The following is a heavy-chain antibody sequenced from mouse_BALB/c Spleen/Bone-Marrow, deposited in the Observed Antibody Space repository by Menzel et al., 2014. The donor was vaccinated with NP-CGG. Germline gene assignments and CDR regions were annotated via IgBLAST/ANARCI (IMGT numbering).Heavy chain of an antibody. CDR2: ILPGSDNT. CDR3: ARGNPFDF. CDR1: GYTFSNYW. J-gene: IGHJ2*01. Sequence: QVQLQQSGGELMKPGASVKISCKATGYTFSNYWIQWVKQRPGHGPEWIGEILPGSDNTNYNEKFKGKATFTADTSSNTAYMQLSSLTSVDSAVYYCARGNPFDFWGQGTTLTVSS. V-gene: IGHV1-9*01.